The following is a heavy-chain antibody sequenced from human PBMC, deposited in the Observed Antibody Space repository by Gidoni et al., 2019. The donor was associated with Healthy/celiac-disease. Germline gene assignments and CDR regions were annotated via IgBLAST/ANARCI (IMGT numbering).Heavy chain of an antibody. Sequence: QVQLQESGPGLVTPSETLSLTCTVSGGSISSYYWSWIRQPPGKGLEWIGYIYYSGSTNYNPSLKSRVTISVDTSKNQFSLKLSSVTAADTAVYYCARGVGSSSLFYYYGMDVWGQGTTVTVSS. D-gene: IGHD6-6*01. J-gene: IGHJ6*02. CDR2: IYYSGST. CDR1: GGSISSYY. CDR3: ARGVGSSSLFYYYGMDV. V-gene: IGHV4-59*01.